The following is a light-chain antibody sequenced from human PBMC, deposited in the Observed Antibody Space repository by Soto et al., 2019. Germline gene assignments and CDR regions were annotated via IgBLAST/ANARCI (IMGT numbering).Light chain of an antibody. J-gene: IGKJ2*01. CDR3: QQLSYYPRT. V-gene: IGKV1-5*01. CDR2: DAS. Sequence: DIQMTQSPSTLSASVGDRVTITCRASQSISRSLAWYQQKPGKAPNLLIFDASSLESGVPSRFSGSGFGTEFTLTISSLQPDDFATYYCQQLSYYPRTFGQGTKLEIK. CDR1: QSISRS.